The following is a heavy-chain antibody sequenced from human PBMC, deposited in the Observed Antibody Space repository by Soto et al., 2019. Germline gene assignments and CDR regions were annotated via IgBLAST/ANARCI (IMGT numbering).Heavy chain of an antibody. V-gene: IGHV3-23*01. J-gene: IGHJ5*02. CDR2: ISGSGGST. CDR3: AKVRIPRDCSGGSCYSGCFDP. Sequence: EVQLLESGGGLVQPGGSLRLSCAASGFTFSSYAMSWVRQAPGKGLEWVSAISGSGGSTYYADSVKGRFTISRDNSKNTLYLQMNSLRAEDTAVYYCAKVRIPRDCSGGSCYSGCFDPWGQGTLVTVSS. CDR1: GFTFSSYA. D-gene: IGHD2-15*01.